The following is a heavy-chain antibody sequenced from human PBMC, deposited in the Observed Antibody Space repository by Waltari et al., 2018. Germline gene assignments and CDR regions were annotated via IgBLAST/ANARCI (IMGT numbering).Heavy chain of an antibody. Sequence: QVQLQESGPGLVKPSETLSLTCTVSGGSISSYYWRWLRQPPGKGLEWIGYIYYRGSTNYNPSLKSRVTISVDTSKNQFSLKLSSVTAADTAVYYCASYSGSYYDAFDIWGQGTMVTVSS. CDR1: GGSISSYY. V-gene: IGHV4-59*01. J-gene: IGHJ3*02. D-gene: IGHD1-26*01. CDR3: ASYSGSYYDAFDI. CDR2: IYYRGST.